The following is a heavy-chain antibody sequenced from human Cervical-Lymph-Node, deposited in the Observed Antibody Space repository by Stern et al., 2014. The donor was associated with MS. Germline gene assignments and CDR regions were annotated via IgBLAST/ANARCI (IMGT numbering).Heavy chain of an antibody. Sequence: VQLVESGPGLVKPSGTLSLTCAVSGGSISSSNWWGWVRQSPGKGLAWFGEIYHSGGTKYSPSSESRVIISVDKSKNQFSLKLSYVTAADTAVYYCARELPDLNAFDIWGQGTMVTVSA. CDR3: ARELPDLNAFDI. J-gene: IGHJ3*02. CDR1: GGSISSSNW. CDR2: IYHSGGT. D-gene: IGHD1-14*01. V-gene: IGHV4-4*02.